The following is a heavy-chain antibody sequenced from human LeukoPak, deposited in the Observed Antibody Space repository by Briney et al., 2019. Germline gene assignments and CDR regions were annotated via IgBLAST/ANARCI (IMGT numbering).Heavy chain of an antibody. CDR3: ARGPRITIFGVVMANHAFDI. CDR2: INPNSGGT. J-gene: IGHJ3*02. Sequence: GASVKVSCKASGYTFTGYYMRWVRQATGQGLEWMGWINPNSGGTNYAQKFQGRVTMTRDTSISTAYMELSRLRSDDTVVYYCARGPRITIFGVVMANHAFDIWGQGTMVTVSS. CDR1: GYTFTGYY. V-gene: IGHV1-2*02. D-gene: IGHD3-3*01.